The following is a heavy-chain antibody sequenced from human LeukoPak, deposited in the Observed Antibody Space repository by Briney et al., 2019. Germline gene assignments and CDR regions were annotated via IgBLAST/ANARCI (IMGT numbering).Heavy chain of an antibody. J-gene: IGHJ3*02. CDR3: ARDHGYNTIFGVVGGAFDI. Sequence: GGSMRLSCAASGFSLSSYWMSWVRQAPGKGLEWVANINEDGSMKTYADSVKGRFTISRDNTMNSLYLQITGLRAEDTAVYYCARDHGYNTIFGVVGGAFDIWGQGTMVTVSS. D-gene: IGHD3-3*01. CDR1: GFSLSSYW. V-gene: IGHV3-7*01. CDR2: INEDGSMK.